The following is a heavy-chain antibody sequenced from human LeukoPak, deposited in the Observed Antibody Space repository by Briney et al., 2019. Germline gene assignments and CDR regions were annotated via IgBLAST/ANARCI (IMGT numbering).Heavy chain of an antibody. D-gene: IGHD2-21*02. Sequence: GGSLRLSCAASGFTFSSYEMNWVRQAPGKGLEWVSYISSSGTPIHYADSVKGRFAISRDNAKNSLFLQMNSLRAEDTAVYYCAREKTACGGDCYDTWGQGTLVTVSS. V-gene: IGHV3-48*03. CDR3: AREKTACGGDCYDT. J-gene: IGHJ5*02. CDR2: ISSSGTPI. CDR1: GFTFSSYE.